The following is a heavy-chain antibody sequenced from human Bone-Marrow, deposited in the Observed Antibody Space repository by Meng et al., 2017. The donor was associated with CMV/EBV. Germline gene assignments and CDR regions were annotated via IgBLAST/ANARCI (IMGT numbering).Heavy chain of an antibody. Sequence: GESLKISCAASGFTFSDYYMSWIRQAPGKGLEWVSSISSSSSYIYYADSVKGRFTISRDNAKNSLYLQMNSLRAEDTAVYYCARDPGYDFWSGYYTPGSYYGMDVWGQGTTVTVSS. CDR3: ARDPGYDFWSGYYTPGSYYGMDV. CDR2: ISSSSSYI. V-gene: IGHV3-11*06. CDR1: GFTFSDYY. J-gene: IGHJ6*02. D-gene: IGHD3-3*01.